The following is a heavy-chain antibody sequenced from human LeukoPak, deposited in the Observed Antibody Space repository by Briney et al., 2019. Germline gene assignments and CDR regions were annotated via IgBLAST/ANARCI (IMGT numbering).Heavy chain of an antibody. CDR3: ARVMVRGVLSYIDY. J-gene: IGHJ4*02. D-gene: IGHD3-10*01. CDR1: GYSISSGYY. V-gene: IGHV4-38-2*02. Sequence: PSETLSLTCTVSGYSISSGYYWGWIRQPPGKGLEWIGSIYHSGSTYYNPSLKSRVTISVDTSKNQFSLKLSSVTAADTAVYYCARVMVRGVLSYIDYWDQGTLVTVSS. CDR2: IYHSGST.